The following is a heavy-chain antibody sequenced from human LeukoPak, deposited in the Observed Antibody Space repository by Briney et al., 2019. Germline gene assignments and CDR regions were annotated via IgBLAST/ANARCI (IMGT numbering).Heavy chain of an antibody. J-gene: IGHJ4*02. CDR1: GFTFGDYA. CDR3: TRGREDERVDY. V-gene: IGHV3-49*03. CDR2: IRSKAYGGTT. Sequence: TGGSLRLSCTASGFTFGDYAMSWFRQAPGKGLEWAGFIRSKAYGGTTEYAASVKGRFTISRDDSKSIAYLQMNSLKTEDTAVYYCTRGREDERVDYWGQGTLVTVSS. D-gene: IGHD1-26*01.